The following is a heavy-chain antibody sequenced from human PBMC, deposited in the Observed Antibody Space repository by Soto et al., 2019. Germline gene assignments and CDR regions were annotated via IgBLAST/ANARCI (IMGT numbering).Heavy chain of an antibody. J-gene: IGHJ6*02. Sequence: PGESLKISCKGSGYSFTSYWIGWVRQMPGKGLEWMGIIYPGDSDTRYSPSFQGQVTISADKSISTAYLQWSSLKASDTAMYYCARHLAPAATLYYYYGMDVWGQGTTVTVSS. CDR3: ARHLAPAATLYYYYGMDV. D-gene: IGHD2-15*01. V-gene: IGHV5-51*01. CDR1: GYSFTSYW. CDR2: IYPGDSDT.